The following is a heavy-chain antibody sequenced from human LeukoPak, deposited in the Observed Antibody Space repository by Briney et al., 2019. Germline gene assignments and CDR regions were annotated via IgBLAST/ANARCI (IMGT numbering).Heavy chain of an antibody. CDR1: GFTFSSYW. J-gene: IGHJ6*02. CDR3: ARTTHKGYDFWSGYPYYYYGMDV. D-gene: IGHD3-3*01. V-gene: IGHV3-7*03. CDR2: IKQDGSEK. Sequence: GGSLRLSCAASGFTFSSYWMSWVRQAPGKGLEWVANIKQDGSEKYYVDSVKGRFTISRDNAKNSLYLQMNSLRAEDTAVYYCARTTHKGYDFWSGYPYYYYGMDVWGQGTTVTVSS.